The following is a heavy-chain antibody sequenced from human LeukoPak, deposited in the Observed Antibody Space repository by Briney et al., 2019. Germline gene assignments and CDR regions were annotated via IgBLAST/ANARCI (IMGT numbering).Heavy chain of an antibody. V-gene: IGHV3-53*01. Sequence: GGSLRLSCAASGFTVSSNYMSWVRQAPGKGLEWVSVIYSGGSTYCADSVKGRFTISRDNSKNTLYLQMNSLRAEDTRVYYCARDQSSGWFYFDYWGQGTLVTVSS. D-gene: IGHD6-19*01. CDR1: GFTVSSNY. CDR3: ARDQSSGWFYFDY. J-gene: IGHJ4*02. CDR2: IYSGGST.